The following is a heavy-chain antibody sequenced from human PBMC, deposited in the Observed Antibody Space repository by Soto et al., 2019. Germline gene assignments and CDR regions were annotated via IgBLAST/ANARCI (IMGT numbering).Heavy chain of an antibody. CDR1: GYTFSTYG. D-gene: IGHD1-1*01. Sequence: ASVKVSCKASGYTFSTYGMHWVRQAPGQSLEWMGWLNGGTGQTRYSQRFQDRVIITRDTSASTGYMELSSLRSEDTAVYYCAKGKGMEENYFYYGMDIWGQGTTVTVSS. J-gene: IGHJ6*02. CDR3: AKGKGMEENYFYYGMDI. V-gene: IGHV1-3*01. CDR2: LNGGTGQT.